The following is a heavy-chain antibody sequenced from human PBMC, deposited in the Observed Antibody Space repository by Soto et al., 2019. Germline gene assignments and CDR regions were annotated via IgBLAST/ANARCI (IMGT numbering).Heavy chain of an antibody. J-gene: IGHJ4*02. D-gene: IGHD1-26*01. CDR2: ISYDGSNK. CDR1: GFTFSSYG. V-gene: IGHV3-30*03. CDR3: ARSPYSVSYLAYFDY. Sequence: QVQLVESGGGVVQPGRSLRLSCAASGFTFSSYGMHWVRQAPGKGLEWVAVISYDGSNKYYADSVKGRFTISRDNSKNTLYLQMNSLRAEDTAGYYWARSPYSVSYLAYFDYWGQGTLVTVSS.